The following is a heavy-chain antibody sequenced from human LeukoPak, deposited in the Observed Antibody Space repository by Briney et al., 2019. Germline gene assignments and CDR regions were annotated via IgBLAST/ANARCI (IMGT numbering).Heavy chain of an antibody. CDR3: AREDPQTTVPEGMDV. Sequence: SETLSLTCTVPGGSISHYYWSWIRQSPGKGLEGIGYIYYSGTTNYNPSLKSRVTISVATSRNQFSLQLRSVTAADTAVYYCAREDPQTTVPEGMDVWGQGTTVIVSS. D-gene: IGHD4-17*01. J-gene: IGHJ6*02. V-gene: IGHV4-59*01. CDR1: GGSISHYY. CDR2: IYYSGTT.